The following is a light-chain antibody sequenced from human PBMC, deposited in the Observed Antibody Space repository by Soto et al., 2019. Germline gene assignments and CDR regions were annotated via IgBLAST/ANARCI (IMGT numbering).Light chain of an antibody. CDR3: ASWDDSLNAWV. J-gene: IGLJ3*02. CDR2: NNN. V-gene: IGLV1-44*01. Sequence: QSVLTQPPSASGTPGQWVTISCSGRSSNIGSNTVHWYQQLPGTAPRLLIYNNNQRPSGVPDRLSASKSGTSASLALTEVQSEDEADYYCASWDDSLNAWVFGGGTKVTVL. CDR1: SSNIGSNT.